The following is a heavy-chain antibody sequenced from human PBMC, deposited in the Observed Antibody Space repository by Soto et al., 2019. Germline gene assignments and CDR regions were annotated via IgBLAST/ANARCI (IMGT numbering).Heavy chain of an antibody. D-gene: IGHD2-8*02. J-gene: IGHJ4*02. CDR2: IYWDDDK. CDR3: GRVDTGNFYYFRY. V-gene: IGHV2-5*02. CDR1: GFSLTTTDVG. Sequence: QITLTETGPTLVKPTQTLTLTCTFSGFSLTTTDVGVGWIRQPPEKALEWLSLIYWDDDKRYNPSLRNRLTIAKDTSRSQVVLTLTNLDPVDTATYYCGRVDTGNFYYFRYWGQGILVTVSS.